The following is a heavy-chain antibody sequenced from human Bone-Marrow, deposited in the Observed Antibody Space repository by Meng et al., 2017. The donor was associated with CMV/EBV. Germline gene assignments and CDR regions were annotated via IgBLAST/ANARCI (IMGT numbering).Heavy chain of an antibody. CDR1: GFTFSNSD. D-gene: IGHD2-2*01. V-gene: IGHV3-35*01. CDR3: VRIPLGDCSSTSCYLRGGWFDL. J-gene: IGHJ5*02. CDR2: VSWNGSRT. Sequence: GESLKISCAASGFTFSNSDMNWVHQAPGKRLEWVSGVSWNGSRTHYADSVKGRFIISRDNSRNTLYLQTNSLRAEDTAVYYCVRIPLGDCSSTSCYLRGGWFDLWGQGTLVTVSS.